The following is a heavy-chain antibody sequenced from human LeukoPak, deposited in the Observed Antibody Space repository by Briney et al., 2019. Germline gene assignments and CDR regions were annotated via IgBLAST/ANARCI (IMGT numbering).Heavy chain of an antibody. CDR2: MNANSGNT. D-gene: IGHD3-22*01. CDR1: GYTFTSYE. Sequence: ASVKVSCKASGYTFTSYEIDWVRQATGQGLEWMGWMNANSGNTGYAQKFQGRVTMTRNTSISTAYMELSSLRSEDTAVYYCARLLPPSDYYDSSGYYYGFDYWGQGTLVTVSS. J-gene: IGHJ4*02. CDR3: ARLLPPSDYYDSSGYYYGFDY. V-gene: IGHV1-8*01.